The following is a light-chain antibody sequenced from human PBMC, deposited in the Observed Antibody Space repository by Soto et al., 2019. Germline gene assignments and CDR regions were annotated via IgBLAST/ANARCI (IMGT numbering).Light chain of an antibody. CDR1: QSISSY. Sequence: EIVLTQSPATLSLSPGERATISCRASQSISSYLAWYQQKPGQAPRLLIYDASNRANGIPARFSGSGSGTDFTLPISSLQPEDVAVYYCQQRSNWPPKTFGQGTRLEIK. V-gene: IGKV3-11*01. CDR3: QQRSNWPPKT. CDR2: DAS. J-gene: IGKJ5*01.